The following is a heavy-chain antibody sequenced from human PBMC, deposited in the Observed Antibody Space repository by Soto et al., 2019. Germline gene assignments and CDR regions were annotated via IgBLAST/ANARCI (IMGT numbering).Heavy chain of an antibody. Sequence: GGSLRLSCAASGFTFSSYEMNWVRQAPGKGLEWVSYISSSGSTIYYADSVKGRFTISRDNAKNSLYLQMNSLRAEDTAVYYCARELRYPFVHYGMDVWGQGTTVTVSS. CDR2: ISSSGSTI. D-gene: IGHD3-9*01. CDR1: GFTFSSYE. CDR3: ARELRYPFVHYGMDV. J-gene: IGHJ6*02. V-gene: IGHV3-48*03.